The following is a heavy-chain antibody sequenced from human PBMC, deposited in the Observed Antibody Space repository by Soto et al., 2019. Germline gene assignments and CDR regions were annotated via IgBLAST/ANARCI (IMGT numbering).Heavy chain of an antibody. Sequence: GGSLRLSCAASGFTFSSYGMHWVRQAPGKGLEWVAVISYDGSNKYYADSVKGRFTISRDNSKNTLYLQMNSLRAEDTAVYYCAKEARDGYNNYWGQGTLVTVSS. D-gene: IGHD5-12*01. V-gene: IGHV3-30*18. CDR1: GFTFSSYG. CDR2: ISYDGSNK. CDR3: AKEARDGYNNY. J-gene: IGHJ4*02.